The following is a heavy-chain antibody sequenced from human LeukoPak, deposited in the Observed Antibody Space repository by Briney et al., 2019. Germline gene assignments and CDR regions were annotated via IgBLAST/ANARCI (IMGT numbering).Heavy chain of an antibody. V-gene: IGHV3-30*04. J-gene: IGHJ4*02. Sequence: PGGSLRLSCAASGFTFSSYAMHWVRQAPGMGLDWVAAVSFDGSNKYYADSVKGRFTISRDNSRDTLFLQMSSLRAEDTAVYYCAKGDSSGSYHYFDYWGQGSLITVSS. D-gene: IGHD3-10*01. CDR2: VSFDGSNK. CDR1: GFTFSSYA. CDR3: AKGDSSGSYHYFDY.